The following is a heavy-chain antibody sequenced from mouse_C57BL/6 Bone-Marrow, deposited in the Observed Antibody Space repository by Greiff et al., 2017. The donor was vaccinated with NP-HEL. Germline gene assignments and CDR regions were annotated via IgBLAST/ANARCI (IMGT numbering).Heavy chain of an antibody. CDR2: TFYSGIT. CDR1: CFSITSACY. J-gene: IGHJ1*03. Sequence: PLPASGPSLVTPSHTLSLTCPVTCFSITSACYWIWFRQFPGNKLEYIGYTFYSGITYYNPSLESRTYITRDTSKNQFSLKLSSVTTEDTATYYCARGAYGSSWSDWYFDVWGTGTTVTVSS. D-gene: IGHD1-1*01. CDR3: ARGAYGSSWSDWYFDV. V-gene: IGHV3-3*01.